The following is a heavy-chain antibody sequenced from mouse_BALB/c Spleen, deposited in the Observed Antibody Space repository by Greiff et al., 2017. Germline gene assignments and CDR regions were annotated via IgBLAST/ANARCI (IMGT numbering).Heavy chain of an antibody. J-gene: IGHJ4*01. V-gene: IGHV3-2*02. D-gene: IGHD2-4*01. CDR3: ARLRSTMITTGAMDY. CDR2: ISYSGST. Sequence: EVQRVESGPGLVKPSQSLSLTCTVTGYSITSDYAWNWIRQFPGNKLEWMGYISYSGSTSYNPSLKSRISITRDTSKNQFFLQLNSVTTEDTATYYCARLRSTMITTGAMDYWGQGTSVTVSS. CDR1: GYSITSDYA.